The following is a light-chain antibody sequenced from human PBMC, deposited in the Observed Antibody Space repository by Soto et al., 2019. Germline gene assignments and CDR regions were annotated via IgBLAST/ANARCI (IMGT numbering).Light chain of an antibody. Sequence: DIQMTQSPSTLSASVGDRVTITCRPSQTISSWLAWYQHKPGRAPNLLIYDASSLESGVPSRFSGSGSGTEFTLTISSLQPDDFATYYCQQYSSYPWTFGQGTKVEIK. CDR2: DAS. J-gene: IGKJ1*01. CDR1: QTISSW. V-gene: IGKV1-5*01. CDR3: QQYSSYPWT.